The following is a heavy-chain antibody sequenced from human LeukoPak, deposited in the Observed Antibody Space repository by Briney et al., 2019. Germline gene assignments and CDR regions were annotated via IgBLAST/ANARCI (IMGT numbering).Heavy chain of an antibody. CDR3: AGGRGGATDY. Sequence: GGSLRLSCAASGLTFSRYWRSWVRQAPGKGLEWVANINQDGSVQYYMDSVKGRFTISRDNSKNTLYLQMGSLRAEDMAVYYCAGGRGGATDYWGQGTLATVSS. CDR2: INQDGSVQ. J-gene: IGHJ4*02. CDR1: GLTFSRYW. V-gene: IGHV3-7*01. D-gene: IGHD1-26*01.